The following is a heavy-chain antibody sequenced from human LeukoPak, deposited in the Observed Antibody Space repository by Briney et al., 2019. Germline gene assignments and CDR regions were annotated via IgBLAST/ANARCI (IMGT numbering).Heavy chain of an antibody. D-gene: IGHD3-10*01. V-gene: IGHV4-59*08. J-gene: IGHJ5*02. CDR1: AASISNYY. CDR3: ARRGEYNWFDP. Sequence: SETLSLTCAVSAASISNYYWSWIRQPPGKGLEWIGYIYYSGSTNYNPSLKSRVTISVDTSKNQFSLKLSSVTAADTAVYYCARRGEYNWFDPWGQGTLVTVSS. CDR2: IYYSGST.